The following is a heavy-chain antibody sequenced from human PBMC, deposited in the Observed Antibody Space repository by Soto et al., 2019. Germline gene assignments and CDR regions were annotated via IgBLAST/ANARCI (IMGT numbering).Heavy chain of an antibody. D-gene: IGHD3-3*01. CDR3: ARHTYYDFWSGYPNWFAS. V-gene: IGHV4-34*01. CDR2: INHSGST. CDR1: GGSFSGYY. Sequence: PSETLSLTCAVYGGSFSGYYWSWIRQPPGKGLEWIGEINHSGSTNYNPSLKSRVTISVDTSKNQFSLKLSSVTAADTAVYYCARHTYYDFWSGYPNWFASWGQGTLVTVSS. J-gene: IGHJ5*01.